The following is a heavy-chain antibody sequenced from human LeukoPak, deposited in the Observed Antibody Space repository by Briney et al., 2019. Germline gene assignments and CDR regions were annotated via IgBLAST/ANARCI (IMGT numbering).Heavy chain of an antibody. CDR3: ARPNNWDDVGGFY. J-gene: IGHJ4*02. CDR2: ISYDGSNK. D-gene: IGHD1-20*01. Sequence: GRSLRLSCAASGSTFSSYAMHWVRQAPGKGLEWVAVISYDGSNKYYADSVKGRFTISRDNSKNTLYLQMNSLRAEDTAVYYCARPNNWDDVGGFYWGQGTLVTVSS. CDR1: GSTFSSYA. V-gene: IGHV3-30-3*01.